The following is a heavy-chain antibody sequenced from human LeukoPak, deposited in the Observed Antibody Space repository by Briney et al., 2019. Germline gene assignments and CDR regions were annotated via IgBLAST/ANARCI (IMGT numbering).Heavy chain of an antibody. V-gene: IGHV1-18*01. Sequence: ASVTVSSKASGYSFTSYGITWVRQAPGQGLERMGWINPYNGNTNYAQKLQGRVTMTTDTSTSTAYMDLRSLRSDDTAVYYCARERSGWFFSNWGQGTLVTVSS. D-gene: IGHD6-19*01. CDR2: INPYNGNT. CDR3: ARERSGWFFSN. J-gene: IGHJ4*02. CDR1: GYSFTSYG.